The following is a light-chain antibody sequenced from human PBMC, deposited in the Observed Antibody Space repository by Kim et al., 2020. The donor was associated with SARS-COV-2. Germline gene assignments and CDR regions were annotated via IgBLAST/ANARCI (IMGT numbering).Light chain of an antibody. J-gene: IGLJ3*02. Sequence: ASVQLTCPPASWRSSNAIAWHQQQPEKGPRYLMKLNSDGSHSKGDGIPDRFSGSSSGAERYLTISSLRSEDVADYYFQTWGTGIQVFGGGTQLTVL. CDR2: LNSDGSH. CDR1: SWRSSNA. V-gene: IGLV4-69*01. CDR3: QTWGTGIQV.